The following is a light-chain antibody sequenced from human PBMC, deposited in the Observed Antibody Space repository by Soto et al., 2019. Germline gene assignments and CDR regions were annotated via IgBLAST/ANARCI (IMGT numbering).Light chain of an antibody. Sequence: EIVLTQSPGTLSLSPGERATLSCRASQSVSSSYLAWYQQKPGQAPRLLIYGASSRATGIPDRFSGSGSGTDFTLTISRLEPEDCAVYYCQQYGSSLPSYTFGQGTKLEIK. V-gene: IGKV3-20*01. J-gene: IGKJ2*01. CDR3: QQYGSSLPSYT. CDR1: QSVSSSY. CDR2: GAS.